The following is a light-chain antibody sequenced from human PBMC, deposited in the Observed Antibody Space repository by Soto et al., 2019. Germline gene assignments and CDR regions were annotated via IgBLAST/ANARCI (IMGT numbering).Light chain of an antibody. CDR1: QSITTW. CDR2: GAS. V-gene: IGKV1-5*01. CDR3: QQYDSYWYT. Sequence: DIQLTQSPSTLSASVGDRVTITCRASQSITTWLAWYQQKPGKAPKLLIYGASRLGSGVPSRFSGSGSGTKFTLTISSLQPDDFATYYCQQYDSYWYTFGQGTKLEI. J-gene: IGKJ2*01.